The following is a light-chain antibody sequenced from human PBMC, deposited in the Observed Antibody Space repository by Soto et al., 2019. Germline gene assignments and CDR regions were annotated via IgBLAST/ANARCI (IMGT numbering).Light chain of an antibody. J-gene: IGKJ4*01. CDR2: DAY. CDR1: QGVGST. V-gene: IGKV3-15*01. Sequence: EIVLTQSPATLSVSPGERVTLSCRASQGVGSTLALYRQQPGQAPRLLIYDAYIRASGVPARFSGSGSVTEFTLTIIGLQSEDFAVYFCQHYKTLPLAFGGGTKVDI. CDR3: QHYKTLPLA.